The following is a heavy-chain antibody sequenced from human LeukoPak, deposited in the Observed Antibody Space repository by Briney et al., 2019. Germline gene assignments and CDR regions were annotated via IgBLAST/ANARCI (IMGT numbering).Heavy chain of an antibody. D-gene: IGHD5-18*01. V-gene: IGHV3-30*18. CDR1: GFPFSSYG. Sequence: GGSLSLSCAASGFPFSSYGMHWVRQAPGKGLEWVAVISYDGSNKYYADSVKGRFTISRDNSENTLYLQMNSLRAEDTAVYYCAKDQGYSYGYGDYWGQGTLVTVSS. J-gene: IGHJ4*02. CDR3: AKDQGYSYGYGDY. CDR2: ISYDGSNK.